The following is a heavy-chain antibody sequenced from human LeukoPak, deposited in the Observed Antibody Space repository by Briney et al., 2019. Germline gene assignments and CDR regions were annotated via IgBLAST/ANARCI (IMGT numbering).Heavy chain of an antibody. CDR1: GFTFTSFW. CDR3: ARWDSSAYYFVS. CDR2: INRDGTKT. J-gene: IGHJ4*02. D-gene: IGHD3-22*01. Sequence: GGSLRLSCAASGFTFTSFWMTWVRQSPGKGLEWVANINRDGTKTTYVDSVKGRFTISRDNAKNSLFLHMSSLRAEDTAMYYCARWDSSAYYFVSWGQGTLVTVSS. V-gene: IGHV3-7*03.